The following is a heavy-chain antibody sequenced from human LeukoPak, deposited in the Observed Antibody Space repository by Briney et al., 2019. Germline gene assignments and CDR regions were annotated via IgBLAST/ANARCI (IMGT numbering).Heavy chain of an antibody. D-gene: IGHD3-10*01. J-gene: IGHJ6*03. CDR2: ISGSGGST. CDR3: AKVWSSHYYYMDV. CDR1: GFTFSSYA. Sequence: GGSLRLSCAASGFTFSSYAMSGVRQAPGKGLEWVSAISGSGGSTYYADSVKGRFTISRDNSKNTLYLQMNSLRAEDTAVYYCAKVWSSHYYYMDVWGKGTTVTVSS. V-gene: IGHV3-23*01.